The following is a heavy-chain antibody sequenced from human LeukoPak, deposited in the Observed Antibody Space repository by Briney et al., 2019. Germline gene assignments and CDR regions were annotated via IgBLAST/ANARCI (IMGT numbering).Heavy chain of an antibody. J-gene: IGHJ4*02. V-gene: IGHV3-23*01. CDR2: IRHNGGST. D-gene: IGHD3-22*01. CDR3: AKRGVVIRVILVGFHKEAYYFDS. Sequence: TGGSLRLSCAVSGITLSNYGMSWVRQAPGKGLEWVAGIRHNGGSTNYADSVKGRFTISRDNPKNTLYLQMNSLRAEDTAVYFCAKRGVVIRVILVGFHKEAYYFDSWGQGALVTVSS. CDR1: GITLSNYG.